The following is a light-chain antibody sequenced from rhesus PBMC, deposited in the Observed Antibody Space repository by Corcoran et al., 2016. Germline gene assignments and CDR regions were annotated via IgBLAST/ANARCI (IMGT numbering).Light chain of an antibody. V-gene: IGKV3-35*01. Sequence: EIVLTQSPATLSLSPGERATLSCRASQSVSSSLAWYKQKPGQAPRLLIDDASSRATGNPDRFSGSGSGTDFPLTISSLEPEDVGVYYCQYYSNWPTFGGGTKVELK. CDR3: QYYSNWPT. J-gene: IGKJ4*01. CDR2: DAS. CDR1: QSVSSS.